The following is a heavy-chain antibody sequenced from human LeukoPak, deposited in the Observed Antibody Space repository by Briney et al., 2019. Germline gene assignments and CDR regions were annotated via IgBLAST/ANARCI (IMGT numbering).Heavy chain of an antibody. Sequence: PGGSLRLSCAASGFTFSSYSMNWIRQPPGKGLEWIGEINHSESTNYNPSLKSRVTISVDTSKNQFSLKLSSVTAADTAVYYCARCRCGNDWYFDLWGRGTLVTVSS. CDR1: GFTFSSYS. CDR2: INHSEST. CDR3: ARCRCGNDWYFDL. D-gene: IGHD4-23*01. J-gene: IGHJ2*01. V-gene: IGHV4-34*01.